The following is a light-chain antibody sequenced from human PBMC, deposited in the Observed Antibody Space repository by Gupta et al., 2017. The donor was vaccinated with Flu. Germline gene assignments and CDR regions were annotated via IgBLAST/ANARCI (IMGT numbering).Light chain of an antibody. CDR3: QQCDTAPRT. CDR1: QRISNY. J-gene: IGKJ1*01. CDR2: LAS. Sequence: DIQMTQSPSSLSASVGDRVTITCRSSQRISNYLNWYVQKSGRAPKLLIYLASTLQTGVPSRFSGNGSGTDFTLTISSLQPDDFATYYCQQCDTAPRTFGQGTKLEIK. V-gene: IGKV1-39*01.